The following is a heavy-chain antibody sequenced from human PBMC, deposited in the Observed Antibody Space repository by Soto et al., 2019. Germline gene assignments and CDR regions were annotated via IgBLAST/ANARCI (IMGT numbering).Heavy chain of an antibody. CDR2: ILPMYRKT. J-gene: IGHJ6*02. V-gene: IGHV1-69*06. CDR3: ARVVQLGSNYAMDV. D-gene: IGHD1-1*01. CDR1: GATVSVYG. Sequence: QVRLAQSGAEVRSPGSSVRVSCKASGATVSVYGITWVRKAPRQGLEWVGAILPMYRKTNYAQKFQGRVTIIADKSPATVYLELSRLRSDDTAIYFCARVVQLGSNYAMDVWGQGTTVVVSS.